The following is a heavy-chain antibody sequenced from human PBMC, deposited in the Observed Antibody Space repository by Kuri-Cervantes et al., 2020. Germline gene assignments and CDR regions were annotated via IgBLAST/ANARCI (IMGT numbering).Heavy chain of an antibody. V-gene: IGHV3-30-3*02. Sequence: GGSLRLSCAASGFTFSSYAMHWVRQAPGKGLEWVAVISYDGSNNYYADSVKGRFTIPRDNSKNTLYLQMNSLRAEDTAVYYCAKPDCSSYYYDDAFDIWGQGTMVTVSS. CDR1: GFTFSSYA. D-gene: IGHD3-22*01. CDR2: ISYDGSNN. CDR3: AKPDCSSYYYDDAFDI. J-gene: IGHJ3*02.